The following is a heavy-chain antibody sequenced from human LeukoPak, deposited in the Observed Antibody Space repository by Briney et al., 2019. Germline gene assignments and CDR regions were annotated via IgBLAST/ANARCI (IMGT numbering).Heavy chain of an antibody. V-gene: IGHV1-18*01. D-gene: IGHD3-22*01. CDR3: ARWDYYYDSSGYSDY. Sequence: GASVKVSCKASGYIFTSYGISWVRQAPGQGLEWMGWISAYNGNTNYAQKLQGRVTMTTDTSTSTAYMELRSLRSDDTAVYYCARWDYYYDSSGYSDYWGQGTLVTVSS. J-gene: IGHJ4*02. CDR2: ISAYNGNT. CDR1: GYIFTSYG.